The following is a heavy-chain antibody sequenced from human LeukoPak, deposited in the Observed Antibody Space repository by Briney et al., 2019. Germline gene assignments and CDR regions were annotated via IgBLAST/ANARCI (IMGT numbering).Heavy chain of an antibody. CDR1: GFTFSSYG. CDR3: AKPGITTATDQPLYADY. V-gene: IGHV3-30*02. D-gene: IGHD4-11*01. CDR2: IRYDGSNK. Sequence: GGSLRLSCAASGFTFSSYGMHWVRQAPGKGLEWVAFIRYDGSNKYYADSVKGRFTISRDNSKNTLYLQMNSLRAEDTAVYYCAKPGITTATDQPLYADYWGQGTLVTVSS. J-gene: IGHJ4*02.